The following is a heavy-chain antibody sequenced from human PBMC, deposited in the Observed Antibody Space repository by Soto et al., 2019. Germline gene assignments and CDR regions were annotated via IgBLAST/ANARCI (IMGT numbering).Heavy chain of an antibody. CDR1: GYTFTSYG. CDR2: ISAYNGNT. D-gene: IGHD3-3*01. Sequence: GASVKVSCKASGYTFTSYGISWVRHAPGQGLEWMGWISAYNGNTNYAQKLQGRVTMTTDTSTSTAYMELRSLRSDDTAVYYCARDLTIFGYYYGMDVWGQGTKVTVSS. J-gene: IGHJ6*02. CDR3: ARDLTIFGYYYGMDV. V-gene: IGHV1-18*01.